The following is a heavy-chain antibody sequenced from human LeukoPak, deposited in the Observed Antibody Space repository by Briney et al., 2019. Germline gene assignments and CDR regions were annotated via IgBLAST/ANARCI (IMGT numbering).Heavy chain of an antibody. Sequence: GGSLRLSCAASGFTFSSYSMNWVRQAPGKGLEWVSSISSSSSYIYYADSVKGRFTISRDNAKNSLYLQMNSLRAEDTAVYYCGRASRGSYALFDYWGQGTLVTVSS. CDR2: ISSSSSYI. D-gene: IGHD1-26*01. CDR3: GRASRGSYALFDY. V-gene: IGHV3-21*01. J-gene: IGHJ4*02. CDR1: GFTFSSYS.